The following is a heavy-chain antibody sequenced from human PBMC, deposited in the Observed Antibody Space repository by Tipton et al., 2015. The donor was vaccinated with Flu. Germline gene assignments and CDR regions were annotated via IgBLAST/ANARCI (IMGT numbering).Heavy chain of an antibody. V-gene: IGHV4-39*07. CDR1: GGSISTTIYY. CDR2: IYYSGTT. J-gene: IGHJ6*02. D-gene: IGHD1-1*01. Sequence: TLSLTCTVSGGSISTTIYYCGWVRQPPGKGLGWIGSIYYSGTTYYNPSLKSRVAISIDASKNQFSLDLTSLTAADTAVYYCARDLWNDRRAYYYYGVDVWGQGTTVTVPS. CDR3: ARDLWNDRRAYYYYGVDV.